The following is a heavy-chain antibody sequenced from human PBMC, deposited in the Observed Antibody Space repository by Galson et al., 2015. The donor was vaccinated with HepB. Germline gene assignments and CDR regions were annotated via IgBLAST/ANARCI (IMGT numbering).Heavy chain of an antibody. CDR2: ISYDGSNK. V-gene: IGHV3-30-3*01. CDR1: GFTFSSYA. CDR3: ARETGRGCSGGSCYSSYFDY. Sequence: SLRLSCAASGFTFSSYAMHWVRQAPGKGLEWVAVISYDGSNKYYADSVKGRFTISRDNSKNTLYLQMNSLRAEDTAVYYCARETGRGCSGGSCYSSYFDYWGQGTLVTVSS. D-gene: IGHD2-15*01. J-gene: IGHJ4*02.